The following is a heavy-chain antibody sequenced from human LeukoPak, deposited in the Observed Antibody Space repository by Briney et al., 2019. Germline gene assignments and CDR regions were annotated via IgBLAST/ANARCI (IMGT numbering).Heavy chain of an antibody. CDR3: ARAYYYDSSGYYAVFDY. J-gene: IGHJ4*02. D-gene: IGHD3-22*01. CDR2: IYYSGST. V-gene: IGHV4-39*07. Sequence: SETLSLTCTLSGGSISSSSYYWGWIRQPPGKGLEWIGSIYYSGSTYYNPSLKSRVTISVDTTKNQFSLKLSSVTAADTAVYYCARAYYYDSSGYYAVFDYWGQGTLVTVSS. CDR1: GGSISSSSYY.